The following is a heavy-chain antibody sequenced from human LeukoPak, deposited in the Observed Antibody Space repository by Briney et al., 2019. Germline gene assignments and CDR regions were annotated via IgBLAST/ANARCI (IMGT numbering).Heavy chain of an antibody. CDR1: GGSLSNYY. V-gene: IGHV4-4*07. CDR2: LYSSGST. CDR3: ARGTDGYPDV. D-gene: IGHD2-15*01. J-gene: IGHJ6*02. Sequence: SETLSLTCTVSGGSLSNYYWHWIRRPAGTRLEWIGHLYSSGSTNYNPSLKSRVTMSVDTSKNQFSLRLSSVTAADTAVYYCARGTDGYPDVWGQGTTVTVSS.